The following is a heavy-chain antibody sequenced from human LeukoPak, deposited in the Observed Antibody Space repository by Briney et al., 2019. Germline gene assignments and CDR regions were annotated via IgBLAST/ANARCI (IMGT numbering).Heavy chain of an antibody. J-gene: IGHJ4*02. CDR1: GYTFTGYY. CDR3: ARGSSSSSFDY. Sequence: GASVKVSCKASGYTFTGYYMHWVRQAPGQGLEWMGWMNPNSGNTGYAQKFQGRVTMTRNTSISTAYMELSSLRSEDTAVYYCARGSSSSSFDYWGQGTLVTVSS. CDR2: MNPNSGNT. V-gene: IGHV1-8*02. D-gene: IGHD6-6*01.